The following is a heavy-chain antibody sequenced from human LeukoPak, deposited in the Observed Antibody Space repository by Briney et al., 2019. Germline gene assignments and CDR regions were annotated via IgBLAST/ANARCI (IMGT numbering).Heavy chain of an antibody. Sequence: GGSLRLSCEAAGFSFPYGMSWVRQAPGKGLEWMAFIRYDGSNKYYADSVKGRFTISRDNSKKTLYLQMNSLRPEDTAVYYCAKDFSVYYYDSRVLDYWGQGTLVTVSS. D-gene: IGHD3-22*01. CDR2: IRYDGSNK. CDR3: AKDFSVYYYDSRVLDY. V-gene: IGHV3-30*02. J-gene: IGHJ4*02. CDR1: GFSFPYG.